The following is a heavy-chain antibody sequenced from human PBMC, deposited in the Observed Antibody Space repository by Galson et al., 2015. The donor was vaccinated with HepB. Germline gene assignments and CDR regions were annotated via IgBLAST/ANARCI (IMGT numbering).Heavy chain of an antibody. V-gene: IGHV3-30*04. CDR1: GFTFSTYA. J-gene: IGHJ4*02. CDR2: ISYDETNK. D-gene: IGHD3-10*01. CDR3: ARAWFGELLSYFFDY. Sequence: SLRLSCAASGFTFSTYAMHWVRQAPGKGLEWVAIISYDETNKYYTDSVKGRFTISRDDSKNTLHLQMNSLRAEDTAVYYCARAWFGELLSYFFDYWDQGALVTVSS.